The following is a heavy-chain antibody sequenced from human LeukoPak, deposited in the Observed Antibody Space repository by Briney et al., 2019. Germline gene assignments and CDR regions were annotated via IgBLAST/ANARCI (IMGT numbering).Heavy chain of an antibody. CDR2: ISGSGRDT. Sequence: GGSLRLSCAASGFTLTTYAMSWVRQAPGKGLEWVSAISGSGRDTYYADSVKGRFAISRDTSKNTLSLQMHSLRVEDTAVYYCARSVRGVIADASNVWGQGTMVAVSS. CDR3: ARSVRGVIADASNV. CDR1: GFTLTTYA. D-gene: IGHD3-10*01. J-gene: IGHJ3*01. V-gene: IGHV3-23*01.